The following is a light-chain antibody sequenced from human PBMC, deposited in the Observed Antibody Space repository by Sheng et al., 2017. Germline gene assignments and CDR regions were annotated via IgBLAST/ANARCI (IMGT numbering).Light chain of an antibody. Sequence: QSALTQPASVSGSLGQSVTISCTGTSSDVGGYNYVSWYQQHPGKAPKLMIYDVTNRPSGVSNRFSGSEAGNTASLTISGLRLEDEADYYCSSYTTTNQVVFGTGTKVTVL. CDR3: SSYTTTNQVV. J-gene: IGLJ1*01. V-gene: IGLV2-14*03. CDR2: DVT. CDR1: SSDVGGYNY.